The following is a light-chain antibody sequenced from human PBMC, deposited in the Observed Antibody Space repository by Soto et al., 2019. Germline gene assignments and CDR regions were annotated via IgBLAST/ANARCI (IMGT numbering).Light chain of an antibody. Sequence: DIQMTQSPSTLSASVGDRVTITCRASQSINTWLAWYRQKPGKAPKLLIFDASYLASGVPSRFGGSGSGTEFTLTISSLQPDDLATYCCQQYNTYPLTFGGGTNVEIK. J-gene: IGKJ4*01. CDR3: QQYNTYPLT. CDR1: QSINTW. CDR2: DAS. V-gene: IGKV1-5*01.